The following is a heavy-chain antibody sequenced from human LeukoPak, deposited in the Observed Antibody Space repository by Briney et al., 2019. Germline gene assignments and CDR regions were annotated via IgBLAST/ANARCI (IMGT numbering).Heavy chain of an antibody. V-gene: IGHV3-30*02. Sequence: PGGSLRLSCAASGFTFSAYGMHWVRQAPGKGLEWVAFIRHGGGNQHYADSVKGRFTTSRDNSNNALYPQLNSLRTEDTAVYFCAKDLGNPDYYFDHWGQGTLVTVSS. CDR2: IRHGGGNQ. D-gene: IGHD3-16*01. CDR3: AKDLGNPDYYFDH. J-gene: IGHJ4*02. CDR1: GFTFSAYG.